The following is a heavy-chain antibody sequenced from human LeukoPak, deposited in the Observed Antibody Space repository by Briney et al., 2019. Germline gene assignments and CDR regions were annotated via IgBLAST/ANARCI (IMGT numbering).Heavy chain of an antibody. CDR2: ISWNGGSI. Sequence: QPGGSLRLSCAASGFTFDDYAMHWVRQAPGKGLEWVSGISWNGGSIGYADSVKGRFTISRDNSKNTLYLQMNSLRAEDTAVYYCAKDPDCTSGICYTFFDYWGQGTLVTVSS. V-gene: IGHV3-9*01. J-gene: IGHJ4*02. CDR1: GFTFDDYA. CDR3: AKDPDCTSGICYTFFDY. D-gene: IGHD2-8*01.